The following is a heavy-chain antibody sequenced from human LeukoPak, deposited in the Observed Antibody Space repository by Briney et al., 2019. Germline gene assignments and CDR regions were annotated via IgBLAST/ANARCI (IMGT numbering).Heavy chain of an antibody. CDR3: ASLAIFGVVIA. CDR2: IKQDGSEK. J-gene: IGHJ5*02. CDR1: GFTFSSYW. Sequence: GGSLRLSCAASGFTFSSYWMSWVRQAPGKGLERVANIKQDGSEKYYVDSVKGRFTISRDNAKNSLYLQMNSLRAEDTAVYYCASLAIFGVVIAWGQGTLVTVSS. D-gene: IGHD3-3*01. V-gene: IGHV3-7*01.